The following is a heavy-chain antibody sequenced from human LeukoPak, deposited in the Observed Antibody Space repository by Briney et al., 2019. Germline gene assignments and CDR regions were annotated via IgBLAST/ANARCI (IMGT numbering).Heavy chain of an antibody. J-gene: IGHJ6*02. Sequence: PSETLSLTCTVSGGSISSSDYYWGWIRQPPGKGLEWIGEINHSGSTNYNPSLESRVIISADTSKNQFSLKLSSVTAADTAVYYCARGVREIPVLAAATPSPDYHYAMDVWGLGTTVTVSS. V-gene: IGHV4-39*07. CDR3: ARGVREIPVLAAATPSPDYHYAMDV. CDR2: INHSGST. CDR1: GGSISSSDYY. D-gene: IGHD2-15*01.